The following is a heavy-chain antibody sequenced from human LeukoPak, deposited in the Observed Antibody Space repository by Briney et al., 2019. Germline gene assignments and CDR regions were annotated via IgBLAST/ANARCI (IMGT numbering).Heavy chain of an antibody. D-gene: IGHD2-2*01. Sequence: GGSLRLSCEASGFTFSSYGMHWVRQAPGKGLEWVAVIWYDGSNKYYADSVKGRFTISRDNSKNTLYLQMNSLRAEDTAVYYCARSRGAAAIQDYGMDVWGQGTTVTVSS. J-gene: IGHJ6*02. CDR2: IWYDGSNK. V-gene: IGHV3-33*01. CDR1: GFTFSSYG. CDR3: ARSRGAAAIQDYGMDV.